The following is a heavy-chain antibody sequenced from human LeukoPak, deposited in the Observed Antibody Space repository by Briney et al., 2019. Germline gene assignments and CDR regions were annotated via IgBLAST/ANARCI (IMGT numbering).Heavy chain of an antibody. CDR3: ARSDSLVTPPDY. CDR2: INHSGST. J-gene: IGHJ4*02. Sequence: SETLSLTCAVYGGSFSGYYWSWIRQPPGKGLEWIGEINHSGSTNYNPSLKSRVTISVDTSKNQFSLKLSSVTAADTAVYYCARSDSLVTPPDYWGQGTLVTVSS. D-gene: IGHD4-23*01. CDR1: GGSFSGYY. V-gene: IGHV4-34*01.